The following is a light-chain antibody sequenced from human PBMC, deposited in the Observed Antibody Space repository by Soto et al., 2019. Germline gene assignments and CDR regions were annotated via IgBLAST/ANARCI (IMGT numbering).Light chain of an antibody. CDR2: EVT. CDR3: SSYAGSEMGV. J-gene: IGLJ1*01. CDR1: NSDVGRYKF. V-gene: IGLV2-8*01. Sequence: QSVLTQPPSASGSPGQSLTISCTGTNSDVGRYKFVSWYQQHPGKAPKLIIYEVTQRPSGVPDRFSASKSGNTASLTVSGLQAEDEADYYCSSYAGSEMGVFGTGTKVTVL.